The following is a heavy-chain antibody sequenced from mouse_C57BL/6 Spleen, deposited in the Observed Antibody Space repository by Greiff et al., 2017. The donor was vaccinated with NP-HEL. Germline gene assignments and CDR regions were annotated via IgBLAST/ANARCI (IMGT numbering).Heavy chain of an antibody. V-gene: IGHV1-80*01. Sequence: VQLQQSGAELVKPGASVKISCKASGYAFSSYWMNWVKQRPGKGLEWIGQIYPGDGDTNYNGKFKGKATLTADKSSSTAYMQLSSLTSEDSAVYFCARWYDGYYARAMDYWGQGTSVTVSS. CDR1: GYAFSSYW. D-gene: IGHD2-3*01. CDR2: IYPGDGDT. CDR3: ARWYDGYYARAMDY. J-gene: IGHJ4*01.